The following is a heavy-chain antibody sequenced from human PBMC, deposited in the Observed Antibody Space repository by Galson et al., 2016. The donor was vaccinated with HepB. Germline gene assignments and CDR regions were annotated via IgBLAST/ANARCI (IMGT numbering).Heavy chain of an antibody. J-gene: IGHJ4*02. D-gene: IGHD3-3*01. CDR2: ISSGSSYR. Sequence: SLRLSCAASGFTFSTYSMNWVRQAPDKGLEWVSSISSGSSYRHYADSVKGRFTISRDNAKNSLYLQVNSLRAEDTAVYYCARDLIGDDFWSGYYRWGQGTLVTVSS. V-gene: IGHV3-21*01. CDR1: GFTFSTYS. CDR3: ARDLIGDDFWSGYYR.